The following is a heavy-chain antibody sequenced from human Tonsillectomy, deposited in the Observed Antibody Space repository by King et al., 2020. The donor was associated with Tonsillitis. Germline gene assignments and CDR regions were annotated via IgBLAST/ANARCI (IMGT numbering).Heavy chain of an antibody. J-gene: IGHJ3*02. D-gene: IGHD4-17*01. CDR1: GGSISSYY. CDR2: IYYSGST. V-gene: IGHV4-59*01. Sequence: MQLQESGPGLVKPSETLSLTCTVSGGSISSYYWSWIRQPPGKGLGWIGYIYYSGSTNYNPSLKSRVTISVDTSKNQFSLKLSSVTAADTAVYYCARDKGDYGDYDDAFDIWGQGTMVTVSS. CDR3: ARDKGDYGDYDDAFDI.